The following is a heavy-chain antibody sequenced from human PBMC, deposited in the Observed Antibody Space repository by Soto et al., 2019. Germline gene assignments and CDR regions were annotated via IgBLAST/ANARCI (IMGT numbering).Heavy chain of an antibody. CDR2: IYYSGST. CDR1: GGSVSSGSYY. CDR3: ARASLYYGSGSSPSGPYFDY. J-gene: IGHJ4*02. V-gene: IGHV4-61*01. Sequence: SSETLSLTCTVSGGSVSSGSYYWSWIRQPPGKGLEWIGYIYYSGSTNYNPSLKSRVTISVDTSKNQFSLKLSSVTAADTAVYYCARASLYYGSGSSPSGPYFDYWGQGTLVTVSS. D-gene: IGHD3-10*01.